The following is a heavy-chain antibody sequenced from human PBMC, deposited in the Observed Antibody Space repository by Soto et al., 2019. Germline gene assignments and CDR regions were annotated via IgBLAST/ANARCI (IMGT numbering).Heavy chain of an antibody. Sequence: EVQLLESGGGLVQPGGSLRLSCAASGFTFSSYAMSWVRHAPGKGLEWVSAISGSGGSTYYADSVKGRFTISRDNSKNTLYLQMNSLRAADTAVYYCAKHRSSSTRPHYDYYYMDVWGKGTTVTVSS. J-gene: IGHJ6*03. V-gene: IGHV3-23*01. CDR3: AKHRSSSTRPHYDYYYMDV. CDR2: ISGSGGST. D-gene: IGHD6-6*01. CDR1: GFTFSSYA.